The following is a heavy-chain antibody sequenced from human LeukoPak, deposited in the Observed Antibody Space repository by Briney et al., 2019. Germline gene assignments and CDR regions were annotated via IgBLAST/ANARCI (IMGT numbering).Heavy chain of an antibody. CDR1: GGSFSSYY. D-gene: IGHD5-18*01. V-gene: IGHV4-34*01. CDR3: ARETGYSYGRVDY. Sequence: RSSETLSLTCAVYGGSFSSYYWSWIRQPPGKGLEWIGEINHSGSTNYNPSLKSRVTISVDTSKNQFSLKLSSVTAADTAVYYCARETGYSYGRVDYWGQGTLVTVSS. J-gene: IGHJ4*02. CDR2: INHSGST.